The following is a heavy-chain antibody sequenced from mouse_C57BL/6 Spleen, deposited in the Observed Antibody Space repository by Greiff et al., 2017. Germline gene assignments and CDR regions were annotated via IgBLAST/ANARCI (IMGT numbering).Heavy chain of an antibody. D-gene: IGHD1-1*01. CDR3: ARSYYGSSYPSGFAY. V-gene: IGHV1-22*01. J-gene: IGHJ3*01. CDR2: INPNNGGT. Sequence: EVQLQQSGPELVKPGASVKMSCKASGYTFTDYNMHWVKQSHGKSLEWIGYINPNNGGTSYNQKFKGKATLTVNKSSSPAYMELRILTSEDSAVYDCARSYYGSSYPSGFAYWGQGTLVTVSA. CDR1: GYTFTDYN.